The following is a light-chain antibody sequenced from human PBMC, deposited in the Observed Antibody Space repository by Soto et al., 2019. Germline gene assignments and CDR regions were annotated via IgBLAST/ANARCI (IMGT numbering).Light chain of an antibody. Sequence: EIVMTQSPATLSLSPGERVTLSCRASQRVSSNVAWYQQKGGQAPRLLIHGASTRATGIPARFSGSGSGTEFTLTISSLQPEDFAVYYCQQYDNWPQTFGQGTKVEIK. V-gene: IGKV3-15*01. CDR2: GAS. CDR3: QQYDNWPQT. CDR1: QRVSSN. J-gene: IGKJ1*01.